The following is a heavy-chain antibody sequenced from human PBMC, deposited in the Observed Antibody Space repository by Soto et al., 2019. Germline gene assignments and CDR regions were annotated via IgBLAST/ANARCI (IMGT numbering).Heavy chain of an antibody. J-gene: IGHJ4*02. D-gene: IGHD4-17*01. CDR1: GYTFTSYD. V-gene: IGHV1-8*01. Sequence: QVQLVQSGAEVKKPGASVKVSCKASGYTFTSYDINWVRQATGQGLEWMGWMNPNSGNTGYAQKVQGRVTMTRNTSISTAYMELSSLRSEDTAVYYCASVAGDYETFDYWGQGTLVTVSS. CDR3: ASVAGDYETFDY. CDR2: MNPNSGNT.